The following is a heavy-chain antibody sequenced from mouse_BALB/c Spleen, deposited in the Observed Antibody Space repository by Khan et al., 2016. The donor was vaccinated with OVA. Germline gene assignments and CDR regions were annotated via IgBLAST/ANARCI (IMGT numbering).Heavy chain of an antibody. D-gene: IGHD2-5*01. CDR3: AREGSAYYRNYGGAMEY. J-gene: IGHJ4*01. CDR1: GYTFTTAG. Sequence: QIQLVQSGPELKKPGETVRISCKASGYTFTTAGIQWVQKMPGKGLKWIGWINTHSGVPKYAEDFKGRFAFSLEISVSTAYFQITNLNNEDTAPYCCAREGSAYYRNYGGAMEYWGQGTSVTVS. V-gene: IGHV9-4*02. CDR2: INTHSGVP.